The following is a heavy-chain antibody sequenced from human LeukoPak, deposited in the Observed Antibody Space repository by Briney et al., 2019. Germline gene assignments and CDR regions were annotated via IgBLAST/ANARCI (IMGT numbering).Heavy chain of an antibody. V-gene: IGHV3-7*01. D-gene: IGHD3-22*01. Sequence: PGDPLRLSCAASGFSFTSFWMTWVRQAPGKGPEWVANINQDGSEIYSVASVKGRFTISRDNAKNSVYLQMNSLRPEDTGVYYCARDRVTMIAWGQGTQVTVSP. CDR1: GFSFTSFW. CDR2: INQDGSEI. CDR3: ARDRVTMIA. J-gene: IGHJ5*02.